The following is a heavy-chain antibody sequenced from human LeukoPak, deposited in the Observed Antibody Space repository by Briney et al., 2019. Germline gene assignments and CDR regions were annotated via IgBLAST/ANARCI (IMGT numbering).Heavy chain of an antibody. CDR3: ARDFEDYYDSSGYPHAFDI. V-gene: IGHV3-30*03. CDR2: ISYDGSNK. J-gene: IGHJ3*02. D-gene: IGHD3-22*01. Sequence: GGTLRLSCAASGFTFSSYGMSWVRQAPGKGLEWVAVISYDGSNKYYADSVKGRFTISRDNSKNTLYLQMNSLRAEDTAVYYCARDFEDYYDSSGYPHAFDIWGQGTMVTVSS. CDR1: GFTFSSYG.